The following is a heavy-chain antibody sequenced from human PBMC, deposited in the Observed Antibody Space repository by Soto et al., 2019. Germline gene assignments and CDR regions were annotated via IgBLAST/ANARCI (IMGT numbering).Heavy chain of an antibody. D-gene: IGHD3-10*01. CDR3: ARSASGTSSQGYNFYVMEV. J-gene: IGHJ6*02. CDR1: GYTLTELS. V-gene: IGHV1-24*01. CDR2: FDPEDGET. Sequence: SVKVSCKVSGYTLTELSMHWVRQAPGKGLEWMGGFDPEDGETIYAQKFQGRVTITADESTSTAYMELSSLRSEDTAVYYCARSASGTSSQGYNFYVMEVWGPGTTVTVSS.